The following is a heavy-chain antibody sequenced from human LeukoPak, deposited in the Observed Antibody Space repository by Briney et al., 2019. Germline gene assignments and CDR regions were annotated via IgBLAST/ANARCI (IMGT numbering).Heavy chain of an antibody. Sequence: PGGSLRPSCAASGFTFDDYAMHWVRQAPGKGLEWVSLISWDGGSTYYADSVKGRFTISRDNSKNSLYLQMNSLRAEDTALYYCAKDIAPRTLLWFGEPATGMDVWGKGTTVTVSS. J-gene: IGHJ6*04. D-gene: IGHD3-10*01. CDR2: ISWDGGST. CDR1: GFTFDDYA. CDR3: AKDIAPRTLLWFGEPATGMDV. V-gene: IGHV3-43D*04.